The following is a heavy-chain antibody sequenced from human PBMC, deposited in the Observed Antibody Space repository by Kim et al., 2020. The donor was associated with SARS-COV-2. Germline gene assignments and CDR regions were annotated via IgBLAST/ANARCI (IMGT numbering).Heavy chain of an antibody. CDR1: GGSISSYY. V-gene: IGHV4-59*13. D-gene: IGHD2-21*01. CDR2: IYYSGST. CDR3: AREPGDLRAFDI. J-gene: IGHJ3*02. Sequence: SETLSLTCTVSGGSISSYYWSWIRQPPGKGLEWIGYIYYSGSTNYNPSLKSRVTISVDTSKNQFSLKLSSVTAADTAVYYCAREPGDLRAFDIWGQGTMVTVSS.